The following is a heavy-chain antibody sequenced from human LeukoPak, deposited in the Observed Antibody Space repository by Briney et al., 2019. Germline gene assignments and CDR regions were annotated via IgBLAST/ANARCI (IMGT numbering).Heavy chain of an antibody. J-gene: IGHJ3*01. CDR3: ARGFDGANAFDL. Sequence: TGGSLRLSCVASRFSISNYWMNWVRQAPGKGLEWVANIKQDGSEKYYVDSVKGRFTISSDNAKNSVYLQMNSLRAEDTAVYYCARGFDGANAFDLWGQGTLVTVSS. CDR1: RFSISNYW. CDR2: IKQDGSEK. V-gene: IGHV3-7*01.